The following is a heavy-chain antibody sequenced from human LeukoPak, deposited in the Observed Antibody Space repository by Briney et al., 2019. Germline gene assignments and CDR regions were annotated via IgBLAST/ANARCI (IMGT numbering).Heavy chain of an antibody. CDR3: AAAYSYGSRWYYYGMDV. J-gene: IGHJ6*02. CDR2: ISYDGSNK. CDR1: GFTFSSYA. D-gene: IGHD5-18*01. V-gene: IGHV3-30-3*01. Sequence: PGGSLRLSCAASGFTFSSYAMHWVRQAPGKGLEWVAVISYDGSNKYYADSVKGRFTISRDNSKNTLYLQMNSLRAEDTAVYYCAAAYSYGSRWYYYGMDVWGQGTTVTVSS.